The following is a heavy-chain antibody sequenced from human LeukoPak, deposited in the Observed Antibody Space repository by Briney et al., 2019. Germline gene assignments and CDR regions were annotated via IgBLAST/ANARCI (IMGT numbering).Heavy chain of an antibody. D-gene: IGHD3-10*01. J-gene: IGHJ4*02. V-gene: IGHV3-74*01. Sequence: QAGGSLRLSCAASGFTFNKYWIHWVRQAPGKGLVWVSYSNNDGIRATYAESVKGRFTVSRDSAKNTLFLQMNSLRGEDSAVYYCVRGGDGSIGYWGQGTLVTVSS. CDR1: GFTFNKYW. CDR3: VRGGDGSIGY. CDR2: SNNDGIRA.